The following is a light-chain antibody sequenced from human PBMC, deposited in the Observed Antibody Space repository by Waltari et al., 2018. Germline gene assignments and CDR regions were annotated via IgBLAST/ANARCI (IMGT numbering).Light chain of an antibody. CDR3: QSYDSGLSGVV. Sequence: QSVLTQPPSVAGAPGQRVIISCTGSSSNIGAGYDVHWYHQLPGTAPKLLIYANNNRPSGVPDRFSGSKSGTSASLAITGLRPEDEGDYYCQSYDSGLSGVVFGGGTKLTVL. J-gene: IGLJ2*01. CDR2: ANN. V-gene: IGLV1-40*01. CDR1: SSNIGAGYD.